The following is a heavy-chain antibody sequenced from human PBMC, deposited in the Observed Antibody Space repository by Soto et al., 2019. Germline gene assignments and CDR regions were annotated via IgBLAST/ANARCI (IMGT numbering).Heavy chain of an antibody. J-gene: IGHJ4*02. V-gene: IGHV5-51*01. CDR1: GYSFTSYW. CDR2: IYPGDSDT. Sequence: PGESLKISCKGSGYSFTSYWIGWVRQMPGKGLEWMGIIYPGDSDTRYSPSFQGQVTISADKSISTAYLQWSSLKASDTAMYYCARQSPYYYDSSGYYPSLDYWGQGTLVTVSS. CDR3: ARQSPYYYDSSGYYPSLDY. D-gene: IGHD3-22*01.